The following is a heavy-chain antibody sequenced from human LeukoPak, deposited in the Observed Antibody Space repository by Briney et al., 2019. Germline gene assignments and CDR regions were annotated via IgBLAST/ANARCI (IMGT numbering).Heavy chain of an antibody. Sequence: SGGSLRLSCAASGFTFSDSYMTWVRQAPGKGVEWVAYISGSGHDINYSDSVKGRFTISRDNAKNSLYLQMSSLRVEDTAVYYCTRGGLIQQHAFDIWGQGTMVTVSS. J-gene: IGHJ3*02. D-gene: IGHD1-1*01. CDR2: ISGSGHDI. V-gene: IGHV3-11*04. CDR1: GFTFSDSY. CDR3: TRGGLIQQHAFDI.